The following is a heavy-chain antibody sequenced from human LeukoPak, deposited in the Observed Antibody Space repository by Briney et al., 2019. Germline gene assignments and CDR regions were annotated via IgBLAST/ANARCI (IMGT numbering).Heavy chain of an antibody. CDR2: ISAYNGNT. CDR1: GYTFTSYG. J-gene: IGHJ6*02. V-gene: IGHV1-18*01. Sequence: ASVKVSCKASGYTFTSYGISWVRQAPGQGLEWMGWISAYNGNTNYAQKFQGRVTMTEDTSTDTAYMELSSLRSEDTAVYYCATDQPSELLLPDYYYGMDVWGQGTTVTVSS. CDR3: ATDQPSELLLPDYYYGMDV. D-gene: IGHD3-22*01.